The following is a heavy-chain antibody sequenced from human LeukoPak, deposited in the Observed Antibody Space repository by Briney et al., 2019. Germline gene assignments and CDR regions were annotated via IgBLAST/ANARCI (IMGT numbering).Heavy chain of an antibody. CDR2: INHSGST. CDR3: ARLPVSRWLQAPYYFVY. D-gene: IGHD5-12*01. Sequence: SETLSLTCAVYGGSFSGYYWSWIRQPPGKGLEWIGEINHSGSTNYNPSLKSRVTISVDTSKNQFSLKLSSVTAADTAVYYCARLPVSRWLQAPYYFVYWGQGTLVTVSS. V-gene: IGHV4-34*01. CDR1: GGSFSGYY. J-gene: IGHJ4*02.